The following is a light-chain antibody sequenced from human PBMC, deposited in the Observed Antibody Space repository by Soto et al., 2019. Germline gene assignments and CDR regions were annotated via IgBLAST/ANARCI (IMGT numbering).Light chain of an antibody. Sequence: DIQMTQSPSTLSASVGDRVTITCRASQSISSWLAWYQQKPRKAPKLLIYRASGLGSGVPSRFSGSGSGTEFTLTISSLQPDDFATYYCQQYDSSVYTFGQGTKLEIK. CDR2: RAS. CDR1: QSISSW. J-gene: IGKJ2*01. CDR3: QQYDSSVYT. V-gene: IGKV1-5*03.